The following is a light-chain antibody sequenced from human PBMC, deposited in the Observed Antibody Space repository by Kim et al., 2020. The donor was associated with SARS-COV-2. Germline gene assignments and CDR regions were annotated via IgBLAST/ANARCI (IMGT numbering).Light chain of an antibody. CDR3: QSADGSGTYV. CDR2: KDS. CDR1: ALPEKQ. V-gene: IGLV3-25*03. Sequence: VSPGQTGRSTCSGDALPEKQTYWYQQQSGQAPLLLIYKDSERPSGIPGRFSGSSSGTTVTLIISGVQAEDDDDYYCQSADGSGTYVFGTGTKVTVL. J-gene: IGLJ1*01.